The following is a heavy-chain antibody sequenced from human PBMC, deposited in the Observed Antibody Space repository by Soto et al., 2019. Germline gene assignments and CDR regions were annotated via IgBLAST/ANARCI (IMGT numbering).Heavy chain of an antibody. D-gene: IGHD5-18*01. Sequence: SETLSLTCAVYGGSFSGYYWSWIRQPPGKGLEWIGEINHSGSTNYNPSLKSRVTISVDTSKNQISRKLSSVTAADTAVYYCARSRGGYSSLNWFDPWGQGTLVTVSS. CDR1: GGSFSGYY. CDR3: ARSRGGYSSLNWFDP. J-gene: IGHJ5*02. V-gene: IGHV4-34*01. CDR2: INHSGST.